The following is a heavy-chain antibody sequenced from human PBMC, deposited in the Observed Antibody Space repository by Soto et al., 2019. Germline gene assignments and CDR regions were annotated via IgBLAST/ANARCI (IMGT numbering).Heavy chain of an antibody. J-gene: IGHJ4*02. CDR3: ARYCSCTCCCAGRFVH. CDR1: GGSISSYY. D-gene: IGHD2-2*01. V-gene: IGHV4-59*01. Sequence: SETLSLTCTVSGGSISSYYWSWIRQPPGKGLEWIGYIYYSGSTNYNPSLKSRVTISVDTSKNQFSLKLTSVTAADTAVYYCARYCSCTCCCAGRFVHSGPGTLVTVSS. CDR2: IYYSGST.